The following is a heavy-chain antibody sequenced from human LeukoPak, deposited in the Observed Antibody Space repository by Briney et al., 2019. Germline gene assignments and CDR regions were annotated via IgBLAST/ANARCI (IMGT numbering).Heavy chain of an antibody. Sequence: PGGSLRLSCGASGFTVSSNYMSWVRQAPGKGLEWVSVIYSGGSTYYADSVKGRFTISRDNSKNTLYLQMNSLRAEDTAVYYCARVGYSNYPTPDYWGQGTLVTVSS. CDR3: ARVGYSNYPTPDY. D-gene: IGHD4-11*01. J-gene: IGHJ4*02. CDR2: IYSGGST. CDR1: GFTVSSNY. V-gene: IGHV3-53*01.